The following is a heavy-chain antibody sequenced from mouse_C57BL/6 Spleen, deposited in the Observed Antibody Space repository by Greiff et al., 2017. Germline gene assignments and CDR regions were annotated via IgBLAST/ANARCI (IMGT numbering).Heavy chain of an antibody. CDR1: GFTFSSYA. Sequence: EVKVVESGEGLVKPGGSLKLSCAASGFTFSSYAMSWVRQTPEKRLEWVAYISSGGDYIYYADTVKGRFTISRDNARNTLYLQMSSLKSEDTAMYYCTRVRGTYYGYFDYWGQGTTRTVSS. D-gene: IGHD2-10*01. CDR3: TRVRGTYYGYFDY. CDR2: ISSGGDYI. J-gene: IGHJ2*01. V-gene: IGHV5-9-1*02.